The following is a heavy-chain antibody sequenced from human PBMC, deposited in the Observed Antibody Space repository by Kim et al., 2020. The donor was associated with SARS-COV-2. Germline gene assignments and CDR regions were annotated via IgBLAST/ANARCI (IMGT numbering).Heavy chain of an antibody. D-gene: IGHD4-17*01. J-gene: IGHJ5*02. CDR3: ARPASPKYGDYFRNWFDP. Sequence: KGRFTTSRNNAKNSLYLQMNSLRAEDTAVYYCARPASPKYGDYFRNWFDPWGQGTLVTVSS. V-gene: IGHV3-48*03.